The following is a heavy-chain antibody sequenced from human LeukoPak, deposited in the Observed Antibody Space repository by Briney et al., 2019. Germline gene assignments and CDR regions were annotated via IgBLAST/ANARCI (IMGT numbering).Heavy chain of an antibody. Sequence: SETLSLTCTVSGGSISSSTYYWGWIRQPPGKGLEWIGSINYSGGTYYNPSLKSRVTISVDTSKNQFSLKLSSVTAADTAVYYCARDRSRIYDFEYWGQGTLVTVSS. V-gene: IGHV4-39*07. CDR3: ARDRSRIYDFEY. J-gene: IGHJ4*02. D-gene: IGHD6-13*01. CDR1: GGSISSSTYY. CDR2: INYSGGT.